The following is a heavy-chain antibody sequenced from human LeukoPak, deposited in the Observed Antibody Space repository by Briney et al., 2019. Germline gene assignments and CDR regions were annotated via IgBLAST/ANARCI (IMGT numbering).Heavy chain of an antibody. Sequence: PSETLSLTCTVSGGSISSGDYYWSWIRQPPGKGLEWIGYIYYSGSTNYNPSLKSRVTMSVDTSKNQFSLKLSSVTAADTAVYYCARDSQRYDFWSAPGPFDYWGQGTLVTVSS. CDR2: IYYSGST. D-gene: IGHD3-3*01. CDR3: ARDSQRYDFWSAPGPFDY. CDR1: GGSISSGDYY. V-gene: IGHV4-61*08. J-gene: IGHJ4*02.